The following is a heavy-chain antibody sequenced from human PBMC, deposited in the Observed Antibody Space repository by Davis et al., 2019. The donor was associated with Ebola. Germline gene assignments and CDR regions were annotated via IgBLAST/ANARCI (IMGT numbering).Heavy chain of an antibody. J-gene: IGHJ4*02. V-gene: IGHV3-21*01. CDR3: ARGGFWSGYYTGFDY. CDR1: GFSISRYE. CDR2: ISSSSSYI. Sequence: PGGSLRLSCAASGFSISRYEMNWVRQAPGKGLEWVSSISSSSSYIYYADSVKGRFTISSDNAKNSLYLQMNSLRAEDTAVYYCARGGFWSGYYTGFDYWGQGTLVTVSS. D-gene: IGHD3-3*01.